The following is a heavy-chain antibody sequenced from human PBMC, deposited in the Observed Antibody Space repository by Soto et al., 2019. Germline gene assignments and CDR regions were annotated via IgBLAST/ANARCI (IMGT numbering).Heavy chain of an antibody. J-gene: IGHJ4*02. CDR2: ISSSGSTQ. CDR1: GFTFSSYE. CDR3: ARVRVGALDY. V-gene: IGHV3-48*03. D-gene: IGHD1-26*01. Sequence: GGSLRLSCAASGFTFSSYEMNWVRQAPGKGLQYISYISSSGSTQYYTASVKGRFSISRDNAKNSLFLQLNSLRVEDTAVYYCARVRVGALDYWGQGTLVTVSS.